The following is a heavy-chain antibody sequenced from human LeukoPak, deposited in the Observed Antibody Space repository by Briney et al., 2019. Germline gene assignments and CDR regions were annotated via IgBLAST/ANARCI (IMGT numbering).Heavy chain of an antibody. D-gene: IGHD1-26*01. CDR3: AKGDSGSYYPYYYYMDV. Sequence: GGSLRLSCAASGFTLSSYGMNWVRQAPGKGLEWVSTISGSGGRTYYADSVKGRFTISRDNSKNTLYLQMNSLRAEDTALYYCAKGDSGSYYPYYYYMDVWGKGTTVTISS. CDR1: GFTLSSYG. J-gene: IGHJ6*03. CDR2: ISGSGGRT. V-gene: IGHV3-23*01.